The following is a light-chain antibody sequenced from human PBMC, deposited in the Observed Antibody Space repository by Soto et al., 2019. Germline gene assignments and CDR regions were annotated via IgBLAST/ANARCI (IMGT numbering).Light chain of an antibody. CDR3: SSYTTGNTYV. V-gene: IGLV2-14*01. CDR2: EVS. J-gene: IGLJ1*01. CDR1: SSDVGHYNY. Sequence: QSVLTQPASVSGSPGQSITISCTGTSSDVGHYNYVSWYQQHPGKAPKLMIFEVSDRPSGVSNRFSGSKSGNTASLTISGLQAEDEADYYCSSYTTGNTYVFGAGTQLTVL.